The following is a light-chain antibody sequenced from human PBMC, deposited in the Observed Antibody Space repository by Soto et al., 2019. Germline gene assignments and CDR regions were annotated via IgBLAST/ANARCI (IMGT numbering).Light chain of an antibody. Sequence: DIEMPQSPSSLSASVGDRVTITCQASQNINNYLNWYQQKPGRAPKLLIYDASNLEAGVPSRFSGSGSGTDFSLTISSLHPEDVATYYCQQVDSYPRTFGQGTKVDIK. CDR3: QQVDSYPRT. J-gene: IGKJ1*01. CDR1: QNINNY. CDR2: DAS. V-gene: IGKV1-33*01.